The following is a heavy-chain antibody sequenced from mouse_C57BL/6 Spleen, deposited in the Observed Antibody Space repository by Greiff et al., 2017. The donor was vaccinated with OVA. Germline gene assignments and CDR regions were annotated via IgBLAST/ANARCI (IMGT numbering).Heavy chain of an antibody. J-gene: IGHJ3*01. CDR3: ARGYSDAWFAY. Sequence: EVKVVESGGGLVKPGGSLKLSCAASGFTFSDYGMHWVRQAPEKGLEWVAYISSGSSTIYYADTVKGRFTISRDNAKNTLFLQMTSLRSEDTAMYYCARGYSDAWFAYWGQVTLVTVSA. CDR1: GFTFSDYG. V-gene: IGHV5-17*01. D-gene: IGHD2-12*01. CDR2: ISSGSSTI.